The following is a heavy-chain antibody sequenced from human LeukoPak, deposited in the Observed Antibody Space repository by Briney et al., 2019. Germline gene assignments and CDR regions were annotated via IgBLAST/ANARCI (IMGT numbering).Heavy chain of an antibody. V-gene: IGHV3-33*08. D-gene: IGHD6-19*01. Sequence: GGSLRPSCAAPGFTFSSIGMHWVRQAPGKGLGGVAVIWYDGSNKYYADSVKGRFTISRDNPKNTLYLQMNSLRAEDTAVYYCARAEKIAVAGMGYYFDYWGQGTLVTVSS. CDR1: GFTFSSIG. CDR2: IWYDGSNK. CDR3: ARAEKIAVAGMGYYFDY. J-gene: IGHJ4*02.